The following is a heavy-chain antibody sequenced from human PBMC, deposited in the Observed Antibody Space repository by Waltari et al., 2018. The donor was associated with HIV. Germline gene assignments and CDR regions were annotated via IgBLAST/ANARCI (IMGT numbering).Heavy chain of an antibody. Sequence: EVRLVESGGGLVKPGGSHIISFKASGFYFSHAWMSWVRQDPGKGLEWRCRIKRKIDGGTADYTQSVQGRFSISRDDSTNTLYLEMNILKSEDTAVYYCTTDKSWSPDYWGQGTLVTVSS. CDR2: IKRKIDGGTA. CDR3: TTDKSWSPDY. V-gene: IGHV3-15*01. J-gene: IGHJ4*02. CDR1: GFYFSHAW.